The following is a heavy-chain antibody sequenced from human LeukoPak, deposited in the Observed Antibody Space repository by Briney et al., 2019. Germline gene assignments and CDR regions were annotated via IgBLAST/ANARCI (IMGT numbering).Heavy chain of an antibody. J-gene: IGHJ4*02. CDR3: ATSAAGFDY. D-gene: IGHD6-13*01. Sequence: GGSLRLSCAASGFTFSSYWMSWVRQAPGKGLEWVANIKQDGSEKYYVDSVKGRFTISRDNAKNSLYLQMNGLRDEDTALYYCATSAAGFDYWGQGTLVTVSS. V-gene: IGHV3-7*01. CDR1: GFTFSSYW. CDR2: IKQDGSEK.